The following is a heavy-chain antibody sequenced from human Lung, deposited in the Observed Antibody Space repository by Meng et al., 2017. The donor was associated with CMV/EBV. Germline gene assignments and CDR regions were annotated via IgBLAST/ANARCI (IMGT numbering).Heavy chain of an antibody. D-gene: IGHD5-18*01. CDR2: IKEDGSEK. J-gene: IGHJ6*02. CDR1: TFTFNDYW. Sequence: GGSXRLXCAASTFTFNDYWMSWVRQAPGKGLEWVANIKEDGSEKYYVDSVKGRFTISRDNAKNSLYLQMYSLRAEDTAVYYCARARGYGPRYYGMDVWGQGXTVTVSS. V-gene: IGHV3-7*01. CDR3: ARARGYGPRYYGMDV.